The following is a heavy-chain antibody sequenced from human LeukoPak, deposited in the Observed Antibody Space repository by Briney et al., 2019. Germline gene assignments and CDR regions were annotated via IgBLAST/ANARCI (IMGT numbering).Heavy chain of an antibody. Sequence: GGSLRLSCAASDFPFIGYTMHWVRQAPGKGLEWVAGIPYDGSQNSYADSVKGRFSISRDNSKSALYLQLSSLRPEDTAVYYCARGANDQRYCSSTSCPGVFVYWGQGTLVTVSS. CDR1: DFPFIGYT. D-gene: IGHD2-2*01. CDR3: ARGANDQRYCSSTSCPGVFVY. CDR2: IPYDGSQN. V-gene: IGHV3-30*04. J-gene: IGHJ4*02.